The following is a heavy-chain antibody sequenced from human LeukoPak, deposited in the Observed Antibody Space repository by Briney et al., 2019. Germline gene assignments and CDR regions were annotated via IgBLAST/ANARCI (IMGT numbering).Heavy chain of an antibody. V-gene: IGHV3-64D*06. CDR3: VKSDYYDSSGYYDY. Sequence: PGRSLRLSCAASGFTFSSYGMHWVRQAPGKGLEYVSAISSNGGSTYYADSVKGRFTISRDNSKNTLYLQMSSLRAEDTAVYYCVKSDYYDSSGYYDYWGQGTLVTVSS. CDR1: GFTFSSYG. J-gene: IGHJ4*02. D-gene: IGHD3-22*01. CDR2: ISSNGGST.